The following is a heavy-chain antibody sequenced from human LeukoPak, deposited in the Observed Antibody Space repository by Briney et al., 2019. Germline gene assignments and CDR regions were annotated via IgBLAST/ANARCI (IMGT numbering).Heavy chain of an antibody. CDR1: GGSISSYY. V-gene: IGHV4-59*01. D-gene: IGHD1-1*01. CDR2: IYGSGST. CDR3: AREGTSGTHLNWFDP. J-gene: IGHJ5*02. Sequence: KTSETLSLTCTVSGGSISSYYWSWIRQPPGKGLEWSGHIYGSGSTNYNPSPKSRVTLSVDTSQNQFSLKLSSVTAADTAVYYCAREGTSGTHLNWFDPWGQGTLVTVSS.